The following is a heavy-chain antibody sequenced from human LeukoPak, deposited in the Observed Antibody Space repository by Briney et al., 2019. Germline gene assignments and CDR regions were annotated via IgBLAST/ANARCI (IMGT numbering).Heavy chain of an antibody. V-gene: IGHV4-59*01. D-gene: IGHD5-12*01. CDR3: ASAGLVATIKVLDY. CDR1: VGSISSYY. J-gene: IGHJ4*02. CDR2: IYYSGTT. Sequence: SETLSLTCTVSVGSISSYYWSWIRQPPGKGLEWIGYIYYSGTTNYNPSLKSRVTILVDTSKNQFSLKVSSVTAADTAVYYCASAGLVATIKVLDYWGQGTLVTVSS.